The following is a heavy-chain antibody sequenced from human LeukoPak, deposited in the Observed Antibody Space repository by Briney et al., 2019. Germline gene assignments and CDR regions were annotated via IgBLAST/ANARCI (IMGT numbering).Heavy chain of an antibody. CDR3: AKDSYDYVWGSYRDY. J-gene: IGHJ4*02. CDR2: ISGSGGST. V-gene: IGHV3-23*01. CDR1: GFTFSSYA. Sequence: GGSLRLSCAASGFTFSSYAMSWVCQAPGKGLEWVSAISGSGGSTYYADSVKGRFTISRDNSKNTLYLQMNSLRPEDTAVYYCAKDSYDYVWGSYRDYWGQGTLVTVSS. D-gene: IGHD3-16*02.